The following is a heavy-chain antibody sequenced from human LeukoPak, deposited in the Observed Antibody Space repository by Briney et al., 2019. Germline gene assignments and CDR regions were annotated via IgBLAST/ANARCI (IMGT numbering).Heavy chain of an antibody. Sequence: SETLSLTCAVSGYSISSGYYWSWIRQPPGKGLEWIGYIYYSGSTNYNPSLKSRVTISVDTSKNQFSLKLSSVTAADTAVYYCAGEGYTLDYWGQGTLVTVSS. V-gene: IGHV4-61*01. CDR2: IYYSGST. CDR1: GYSISSGYY. CDR3: AGEGYTLDY. D-gene: IGHD5-24*01. J-gene: IGHJ4*02.